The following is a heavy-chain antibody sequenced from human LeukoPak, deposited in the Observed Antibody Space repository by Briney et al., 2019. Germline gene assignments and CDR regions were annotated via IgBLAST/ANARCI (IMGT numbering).Heavy chain of an antibody. V-gene: IGHV4-38-2*01. Sequence: SETLSLTCAVSGYSISSLYYWGWIRQPPGKGLEWITSIHHSGSTDYNPSLKSRVTISVDTSKNQFSLKLRYVTAADTAVHYCARLGYCSSTSCYPDYWGQGTLVTVSS. D-gene: IGHD2-2*01. CDR3: ARLGYCSSTSCYPDY. CDR2: IHHSGST. CDR1: GYSISSLYY. J-gene: IGHJ4*02.